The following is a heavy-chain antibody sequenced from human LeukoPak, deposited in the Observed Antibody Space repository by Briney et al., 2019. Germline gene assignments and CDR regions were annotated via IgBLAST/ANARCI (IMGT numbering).Heavy chain of an antibody. V-gene: IGHV3-7*03. J-gene: IGHJ4*02. CDR3: ARTVRGVVDY. Sequence: GGSLRLSCAASGFTVSSYGMSWVGQAPGKGLEWVANIKQDGSEKYYVDSVKGRFTISRDNAKNSLYLQMNSLRAEDTAVYYCARTVRGVVDYWGQGTLVTVSS. D-gene: IGHD3-10*01. CDR2: IKQDGSEK. CDR1: GFTVSSYG.